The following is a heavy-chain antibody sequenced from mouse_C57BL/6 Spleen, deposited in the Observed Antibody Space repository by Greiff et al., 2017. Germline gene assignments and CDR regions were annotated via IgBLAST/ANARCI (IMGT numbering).Heavy chain of an antibody. V-gene: IGHV1-55*01. Sequence: QVQLQQPGAELVKPGASVKMSCKASGYTFTSYWITWVKQRPGQGLEWIGDIYPGSGSTNYNEKSKSKATLTVDTSSSTAYMQLSSLTSEDSAVYYCARVSTMVTLDYWGQGTTLTVSS. D-gene: IGHD2-2*01. CDR2: IYPGSGST. J-gene: IGHJ2*01. CDR1: GYTFTSYW. CDR3: ARVSTMVTLDY.